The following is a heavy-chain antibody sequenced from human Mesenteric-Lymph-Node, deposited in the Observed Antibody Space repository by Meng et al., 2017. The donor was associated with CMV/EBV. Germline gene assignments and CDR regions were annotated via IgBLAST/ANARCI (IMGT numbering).Heavy chain of an antibody. V-gene: IGHV1-69*02. D-gene: IGHD6-13*01. CDR3: AGGIAAAGSRWFDP. Sequence: QVQLVQSGAEVKKPGSSVKFSCKASGGTFSSYTISWVRQAPGRGLEWMGRIIPILGIANYAQKFQGRVTVTADKSTSTAYMELSSLRSEDTAVYYCAGGIAAAGSRWFDPWGQGTLVTVSS. CDR2: IIPILGIA. J-gene: IGHJ5*02. CDR1: GGTFSSYT.